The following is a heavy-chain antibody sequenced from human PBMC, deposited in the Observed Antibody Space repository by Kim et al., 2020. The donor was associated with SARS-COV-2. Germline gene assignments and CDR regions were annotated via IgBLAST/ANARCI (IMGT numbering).Heavy chain of an antibody. V-gene: IGHV3-23*01. CDR2: ISGSGGST. CDR1: GFTFSSYA. CDR3: AKGAYCSGGSCSDIPPDY. J-gene: IGHJ4*01. Sequence: GGSLRLSCAASGFTFSSYAMSWVRQAPGKGLEWVSAISGSGGSTYYADSEKGRSIISSDNSKNTQYQLMNSLSAEDTAVYYCAKGAYCSGGSCSDIPPDYWGQGTLVTVSS. D-gene: IGHD2-15*01.